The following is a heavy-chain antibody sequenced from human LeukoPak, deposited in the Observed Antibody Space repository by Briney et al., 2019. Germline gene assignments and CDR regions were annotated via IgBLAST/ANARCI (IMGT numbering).Heavy chain of an antibody. CDR2: IYYSGIT. J-gene: IGHJ4*02. CDR1: GGSTSSGGFY. V-gene: IGHV4-31*03. Sequence: SETLSLTCTVSGGSTSSGGFYWSWIRQHPGKGLEWLGYIYYSGITYYNPSLRSRVNISIDTSKNQFSLKLSSVTAADTAVYYCARDSRREAAAVGTGGSDIWGQGTLVTVSS. CDR3: ARDSRREAAAVGTGGSDI. D-gene: IGHD6-13*01.